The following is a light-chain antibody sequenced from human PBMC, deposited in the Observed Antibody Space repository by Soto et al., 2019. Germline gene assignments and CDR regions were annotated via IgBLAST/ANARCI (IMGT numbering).Light chain of an antibody. CDR1: QSVSSSY. J-gene: IGKJ2*01. CDR3: HQYGSSPYT. Sequence: EIVLTQSPGTLSLSPGERATLSCRASQSVSSSYLAWYQQKPGQAPRLLIYGASNRATGIPDRFSGSGSGTDFTLTISRLETEDFAIYYCHQYGSSPYTFGQGTKLEIK. CDR2: GAS. V-gene: IGKV3-20*01.